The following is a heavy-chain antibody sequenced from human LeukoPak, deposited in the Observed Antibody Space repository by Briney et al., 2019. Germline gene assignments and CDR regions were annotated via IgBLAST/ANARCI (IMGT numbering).Heavy chain of an antibody. V-gene: IGHV4-34*01. CDR3: ARTGSKITIYNWFDP. J-gene: IGHJ5*02. D-gene: IGHD3-9*01. CDR2: INHSGST. CDR1: GGSFSGYY. Sequence: PSETLSLTCAAYGGSFSGYYWSWIRQPPGKGLEWIGEINHSGSTNYNPSLKSRVTISVDTSKNQFSLKLSSVTAADTAVYYCARTGSKITIYNWFDPWGQGTLVTVSS.